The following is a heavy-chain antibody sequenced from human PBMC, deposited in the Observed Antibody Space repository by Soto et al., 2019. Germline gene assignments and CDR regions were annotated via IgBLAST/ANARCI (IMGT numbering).Heavy chain of an antibody. CDR3: ARTTQAGWFDP. CDR2: IYYSGST. V-gene: IGHV4-59*01. J-gene: IGHJ5*02. Sequence: SETLSLTCTVSGGSISSYYWSWIRQPPGKGLEWIGYIYYSGSTNYNPSLKSRVTISVDTSKNQFSLKLSSVTAADTAVYYCARTTQAGWFDPWGQGTLVTVSS. CDR1: GGSISSYY. D-gene: IGHD1-1*01.